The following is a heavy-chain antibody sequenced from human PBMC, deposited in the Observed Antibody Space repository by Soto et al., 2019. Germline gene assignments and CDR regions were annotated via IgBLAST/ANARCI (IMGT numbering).Heavy chain of an antibody. Sequence: SLRLSCAASGFSFSSYGMHWVHQAPGKGLEWVAVIWYDGSNKYYADSVKGRFTISRDNSKNTLYLQMNSLRAEDTAVYYCASKTGDYVSDYFYYWRHGTLDTLSS. D-gene: IGHD4-17*01. V-gene: IGHV3-33*01. CDR1: GFSFSSYG. CDR2: IWYDGSNK. J-gene: IGHJ4*01. CDR3: ASKTGDYVSDYFYY.